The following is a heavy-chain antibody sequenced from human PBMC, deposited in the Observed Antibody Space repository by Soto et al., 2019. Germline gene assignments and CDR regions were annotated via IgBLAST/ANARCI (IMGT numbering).Heavy chain of an antibody. CDR1: GFTFSSYS. CDR2: ISSSSSYI. CDR3: ARTPYSSGCYDY. Sequence: KSGGSLRLSCAASGFTFSSYSMNWVRQAPGKGLEWVSSISSSSSYIYYADSVKGRFTISRDNAKNSLYLQMNSLRAEDTAVYYCARTPYSSGCYDYWGQGTLVTVSS. V-gene: IGHV3-21*01. D-gene: IGHD6-19*01. J-gene: IGHJ4*02.